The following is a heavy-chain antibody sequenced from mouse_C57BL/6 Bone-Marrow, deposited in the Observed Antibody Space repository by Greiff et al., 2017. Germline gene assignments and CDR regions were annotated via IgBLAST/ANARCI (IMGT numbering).Heavy chain of an antibody. D-gene: IGHD1-1*01. CDR2: IYPGDGDT. CDR3: ARGGVYYGSRHWYFDV. J-gene: IGHJ1*03. Sequence: QVQLQQSGAELVKPGASVKISCKASGYAFSSYWMNWVKQRPGKGLEWIGQIYPGDGDTNYTGKFKGKATLTADKSSSTAYMQLSSLTSEDSAVYFCARGGVYYGSRHWYFDVWGTGTTVTVSS. V-gene: IGHV1-80*01. CDR1: GYAFSSYW.